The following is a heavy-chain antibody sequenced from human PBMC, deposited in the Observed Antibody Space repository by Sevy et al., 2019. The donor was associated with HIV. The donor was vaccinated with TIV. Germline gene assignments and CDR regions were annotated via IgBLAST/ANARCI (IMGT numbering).Heavy chain of an antibody. J-gene: IGHJ2*01. Sequence: GGSLRLSCAASGFTFSSYGMHWVRQAPGKGLEWVAVIWYDGSNKYYADSVKGRFTISRDNSKNTLYLQMNSLRDEDTALYYCVKDRYYDTSGYSYYYFDLWGRGTLVTVSS. CDR2: IWYDGSNK. CDR3: VKDRYYDTSGYSYYYFDL. CDR1: GFTFSSYG. V-gene: IGHV3-30*02. D-gene: IGHD3-22*01.